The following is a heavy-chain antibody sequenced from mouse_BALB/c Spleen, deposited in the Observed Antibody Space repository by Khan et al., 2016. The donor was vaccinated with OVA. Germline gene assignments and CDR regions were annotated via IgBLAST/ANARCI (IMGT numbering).Heavy chain of an antibody. Sequence: EVQLQESGPSLVKPSQTLSLTCSVTGDSITTGYWNWIRKFPGNKLEYLGYIIYTGYTYYNPSLKSRISINRHTSNNQYNRQLNSMTGEDTATYYCARSTYRYAFVYWDQGTLVTVSA. CDR1: GDSITTGY. D-gene: IGHD2-14*01. J-gene: IGHJ3*01. V-gene: IGHV3-8*02. CDR3: ARSTYRYAFVY. CDR2: IIYTGYT.